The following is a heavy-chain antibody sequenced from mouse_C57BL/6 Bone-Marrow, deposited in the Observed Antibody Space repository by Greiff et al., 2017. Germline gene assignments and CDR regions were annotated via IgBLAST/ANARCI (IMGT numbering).Heavy chain of an antibody. CDR1: GFTFTSYW. D-gene: IGHD1-1*01. CDR3: AIYYDFDY. CDR2: IDPSDSYT. J-gene: IGHJ2*01. V-gene: IGHV1-50*01. Sequence: VQLQQPGAELVKPGASVKLSCKASGFTFTSYWMQWVKQRPGQGLEWIGEIDPSDSYTNYYPKFKGKATLTVDTSSSTAYMQLSSLTSEDTAVYYCAIYYDFDYWGQGTTLTVSS.